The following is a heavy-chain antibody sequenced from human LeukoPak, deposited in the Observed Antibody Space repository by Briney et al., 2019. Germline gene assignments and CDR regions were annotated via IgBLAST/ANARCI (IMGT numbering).Heavy chain of an antibody. J-gene: IGHJ4*02. CDR1: GGTFSSYT. CDR3: ARVGDTAMVQYYFDY. Sequence: VASVKVSCKASGGTFSSYTISWVRQAPGQGLEWMGRIIPILGIANYAQKFQGRVTITADKSTGTAYMELSSLRSEDTAVYYCARVGDTAMVQYYFDYWGQGTLVTVSS. D-gene: IGHD5-18*01. V-gene: IGHV1-69*02. CDR2: IIPILGIA.